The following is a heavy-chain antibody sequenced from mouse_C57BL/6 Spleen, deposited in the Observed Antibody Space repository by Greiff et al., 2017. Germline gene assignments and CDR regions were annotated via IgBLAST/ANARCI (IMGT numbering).Heavy chain of an antibody. J-gene: IGHJ1*03. V-gene: IGHV1-72*01. CDR3: ERWTLYSYYDWYFDV. CDR1: GYTFTSYW. D-gene: IGHD2-12*01. Sequence: QVQLQQPGAELVKPGASVKLSCKASGYTFTSYWMHWVKQRPGRGLEWIGRIDPNSGGTKYNEKFKSKATLTVDKPSSTAYMQLSSLTSEDSAVYYCERWTLYSYYDWYFDVWGTGTTVTVSS. CDR2: IDPNSGGT.